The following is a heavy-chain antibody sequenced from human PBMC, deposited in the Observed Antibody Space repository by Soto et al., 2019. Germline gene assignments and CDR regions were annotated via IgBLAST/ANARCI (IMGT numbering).Heavy chain of an antibody. D-gene: IGHD1-26*01. J-gene: IGHJ4*02. V-gene: IGHV1-18*01. CDR2: ISAYNGNT. CDR3: ARDRGSYALDY. CDR1: GYTFTSYG. Sequence: QVQLVQSGAEVKKPGASVKVSCKASGYTFTSYGIIWVRQAPGQGLEWMGWISAYNGNTHYAQKLQGRVTMTTDTSTSTDYRELRSLRSDDTAVYYCARDRGSYALDYWGQGTLVTVSS.